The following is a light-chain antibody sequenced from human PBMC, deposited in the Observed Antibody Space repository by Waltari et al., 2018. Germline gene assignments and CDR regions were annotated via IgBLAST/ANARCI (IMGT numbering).Light chain of an antibody. J-gene: IGKJ1*01. V-gene: IGKV1-6*01. CDR3: LQDYNYPRT. CDR2: AAS. CDR1: QDIRND. Sequence: ASQMTQSPSSLSASVGARITITCRASQDIRNDVGWYQQKPGEAPKLLIYAASILQSGVPSNFSGSGSGTDFTLTISSLQPEDFATYYCLQDYNYPRTFGQGTKVEIK.